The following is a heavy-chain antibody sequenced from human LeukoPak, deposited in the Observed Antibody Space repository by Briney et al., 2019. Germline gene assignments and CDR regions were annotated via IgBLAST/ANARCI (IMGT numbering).Heavy chain of an antibody. Sequence: GGSLRLSCAASGFTFSSYAMSWVRQAPGKGLEWVSAISGSGGSTYYADSVKGRFTISRDNSKNTLYLQMNSLRAEDTAVYYCATKVGGHDILTGYYIFDYWGQGTLVTVSS. J-gene: IGHJ4*02. CDR3: ATKVGGHDILTGYYIFDY. D-gene: IGHD3-9*01. CDR1: GFTFSSYA. CDR2: ISGSGGST. V-gene: IGHV3-23*01.